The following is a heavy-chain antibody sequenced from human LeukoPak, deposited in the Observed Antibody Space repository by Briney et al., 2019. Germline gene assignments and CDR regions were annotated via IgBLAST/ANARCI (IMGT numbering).Heavy chain of an antibody. V-gene: IGHV4-59*01. Sequence: SETLSLTCTVSGGSISSYYWSWIRQPPGKGLEWIGYIYYSGSTNYNLSLKSRVTISVDTSKNQFSLKLSSVTAADTAVYYCARAHMITSYYYYYYMDVWGKGTTVTVSS. D-gene: IGHD3-16*01. CDR1: GGSISSYY. CDR2: IYYSGST. J-gene: IGHJ6*03. CDR3: ARAHMITSYYYYYYMDV.